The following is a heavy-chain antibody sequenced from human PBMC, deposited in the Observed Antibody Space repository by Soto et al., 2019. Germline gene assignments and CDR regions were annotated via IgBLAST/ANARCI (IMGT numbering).Heavy chain of an antibody. CDR2: IYSSGST. Sequence: QVQLQESGPGLVKPSQTLSLTCTVSGGSISSGGYYWSWIRQHPGKGLQWIGYIYSSGSTFYNPSLKRRVTISVDTSKNQFSLKLSSVTAADTAVYYCARARWVNYFDYWGQGTLVTVSS. V-gene: IGHV4-31*03. CDR1: GGSISSGGYY. D-gene: IGHD3-22*01. J-gene: IGHJ4*02. CDR3: ARARWVNYFDY.